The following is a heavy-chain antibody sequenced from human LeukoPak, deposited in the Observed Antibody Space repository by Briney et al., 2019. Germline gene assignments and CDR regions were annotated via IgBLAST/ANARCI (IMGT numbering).Heavy chain of an antibody. V-gene: IGHV1-69*04. CDR3: ARGGFNYYDSSGYSGQLYYFDY. Sequence: ASVKVSCKASGGTFSSYAISWVRQATGQGLEWMGRIIPILGIANYAQNFQGRVTITADKSTSTAYMELSSLRSEDTAVYYCARGGFNYYDSSGYSGQLYYFDYWGQGTLVTVSS. CDR1: GGTFSSYA. CDR2: IIPILGIA. J-gene: IGHJ4*02. D-gene: IGHD3-22*01.